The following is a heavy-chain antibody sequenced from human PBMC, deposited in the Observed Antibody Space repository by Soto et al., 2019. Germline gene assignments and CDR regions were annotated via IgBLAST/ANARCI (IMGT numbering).Heavy chain of an antibody. J-gene: IGHJ4*02. CDR3: ARDPLMTSGSSENFDY. D-gene: IGHD1-26*01. V-gene: IGHV3-48*01. CDR1: GFTFSSYS. CDR2: ISSSSSTI. Sequence: GGSLRLSCAASGFTFSSYSMNWVRQAPWKGLEWVSYISSSSSTIYYADSVKGRFTISRDNAKNSLYLQMNSLRGEDTAVYYCARDPLMTSGSSENFDYWGQGTLVTVSS.